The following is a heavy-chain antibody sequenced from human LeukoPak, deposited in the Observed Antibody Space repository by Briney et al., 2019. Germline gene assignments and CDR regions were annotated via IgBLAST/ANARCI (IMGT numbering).Heavy chain of an antibody. V-gene: IGHV4-34*01. Sequence: SETLSLTCAVYGGSFSGYYWSWIRQPPGKGLEWIGEINHSGSTNYNPSLKSRVTISVDTSKNQFSLKLSSVTAADTAVYYCASSSGWYRCWGQGTLATVSS. CDR1: GGSFSGYY. CDR2: INHSGST. CDR3: ASSSGWYRC. D-gene: IGHD6-19*01. J-gene: IGHJ4*02.